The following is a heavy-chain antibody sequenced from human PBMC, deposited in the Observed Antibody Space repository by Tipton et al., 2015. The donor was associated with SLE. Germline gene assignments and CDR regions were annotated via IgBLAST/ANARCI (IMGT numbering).Heavy chain of an antibody. CDR1: GFTFTSYG. D-gene: IGHD6-19*01. J-gene: IGHJ4*02. V-gene: IGHV1-18*01. CDR3: AIAVAGTLFFDY. Sequence: QVQLVQSGAEVKKPGASVKVSCKASGFTFTSYGISWVRQAPGQGLEWMGWISAYNGNTDYAQKLQGRVTMTTDTSTSTAYTELRSLRSEDTAVYYCAIAVAGTLFFDYWGQGALVTVSS. CDR2: ISAYNGNT.